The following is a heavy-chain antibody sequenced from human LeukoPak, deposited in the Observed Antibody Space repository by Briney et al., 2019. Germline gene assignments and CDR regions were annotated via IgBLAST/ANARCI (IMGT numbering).Heavy chain of an antibody. CDR3: ARGLSGMLYY. V-gene: IGHV6-1*01. Sequence: SQTLSLTCAISGDSVSSNSAAWNWIRQSPSRGLEWLGRTYYRSKWYTDAAVSVRSRMTINPDPAQNQFSLQLNSVTPEDPAVYYCARGLSGMLYYWGQGTLVTVSS. CDR1: GDSVSSNSAA. CDR2: TYYRSKWYT. J-gene: IGHJ4*02. D-gene: IGHD1-1*01.